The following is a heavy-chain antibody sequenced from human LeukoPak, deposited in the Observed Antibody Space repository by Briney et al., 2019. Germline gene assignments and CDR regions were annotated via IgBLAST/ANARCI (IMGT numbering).Heavy chain of an antibody. CDR1: XXSIXXXY. CDR2: MYYSGST. CDR3: AXXXXXXXXXXXGYYYYMDV. Sequence: SXXSIXXXYWSWIRQPPGKGLXXMGYMYYSGSTNYNPSLTSRVTISVDTSKKQFSLRRSCGTAEDTAGYYFAXXXXXXXXXXXGYYYYMDVWGKGTTVTVSS. V-gene: IGHV4-59*01. J-gene: IGHJ6*03.